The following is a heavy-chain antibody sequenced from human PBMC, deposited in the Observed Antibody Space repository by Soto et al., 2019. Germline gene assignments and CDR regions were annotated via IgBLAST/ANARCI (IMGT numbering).Heavy chain of an antibody. D-gene: IGHD2-2*02. CDR1: GFTFSSYA. V-gene: IGHV3-30-3*01. CDR2: ISYDGSNK. CDR3: ARLRAIEIAVRTVDY. J-gene: IGHJ4*02. Sequence: PGGSLRLSCAASGFTFSSYAMHWVRQAPGKGLEWVAVISYDGSNKYYADSVKGRFTISRDNSKNTLYLQMNSLRAEDTAVYYCARLRAIEIAVRTVDYWGQGTLVTVSS.